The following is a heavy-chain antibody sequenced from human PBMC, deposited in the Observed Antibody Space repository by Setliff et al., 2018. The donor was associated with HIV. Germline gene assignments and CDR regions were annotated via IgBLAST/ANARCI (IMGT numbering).Heavy chain of an antibody. J-gene: IGHJ5*02. V-gene: IGHV4-61*02. CDR3: AKAQWLLSHWGFDP. Sequence: PSETLSLTCTVSGGSISSGSHYWSWIRQPAGKGLEWIGLIYTSGRTNYNPSLKSRVTISVDRSKNQFSLNLSSVTAADTAVYYCAKAQWLLSHWGFDPWGQGTLVTVSS. CDR1: GGSISSGSHY. CDR2: IYTSGRT. D-gene: IGHD3-3*01.